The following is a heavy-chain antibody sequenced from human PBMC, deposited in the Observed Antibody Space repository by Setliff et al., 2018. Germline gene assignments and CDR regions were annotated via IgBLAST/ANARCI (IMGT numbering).Heavy chain of an antibody. CDR1: GFTFSSYA. CDR3: AREGVDSDIDF. J-gene: IGHJ4*02. V-gene: IGHV3-23*01. Sequence: PGGSLRLSCEASGFTFSSYAMSWVRQAPGKGLEWVSAISGSGGGTPYADSVKGRFTISRDNSKNTLYLQMNSLRAEDTAVYYCAREGVDSDIDFWGRGTLVTVSS. CDR2: ISGSGGGT.